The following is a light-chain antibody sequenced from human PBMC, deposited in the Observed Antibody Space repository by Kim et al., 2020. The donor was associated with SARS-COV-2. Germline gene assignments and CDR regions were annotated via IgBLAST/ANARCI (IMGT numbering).Light chain of an antibody. J-gene: IGKJ1*01. CDR3: QQYGSSRT. V-gene: IGKV3-20*01. CDR1: RSVNSSY. Sequence: FSPGERATPSCMARRSVNSSYLSWYPQKPGQAPGPLFYGASSRATGIPDRFSGSGSGTDFTLTISRLEPEDFAVYYCQQYGSSRTFGQGNKVDI. CDR2: GAS.